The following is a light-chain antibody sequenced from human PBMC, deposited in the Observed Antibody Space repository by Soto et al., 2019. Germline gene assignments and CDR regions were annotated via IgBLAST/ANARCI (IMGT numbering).Light chain of an antibody. V-gene: IGKV3-20*01. J-gene: IGKJ4*01. CDR3: QQYGRSPST. CDR2: GAS. CDR1: QSVSSSY. Sequence: EIVLTQSPGTLSLSPGERATLSCRAIQSVSSSYLAWYQQKPGQAPRLLIYGASSRATGIPDRFSGSGSGTDFTLTISRLEPEDLAVYYCQQYGRSPSTFGGGTKVDIK.